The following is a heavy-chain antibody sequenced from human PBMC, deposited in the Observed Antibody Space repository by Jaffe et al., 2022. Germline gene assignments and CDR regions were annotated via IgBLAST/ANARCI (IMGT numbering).Heavy chain of an antibody. CDR3: AKDGGGGGDYGFLGAYYFDY. CDR2: ISYDGSNK. J-gene: IGHJ4*02. V-gene: IGHV3-30*18. CDR1: GFTFSSYG. Sequence: QVQLVESGGGVVQPGRSLRLSCAASGFTFSSYGMHWVRQAPGKGLEWVAVISYDGSNKYYADSVKGRFTISRDNSKNTLYLQMNSLRAEDTAVYYCAKDGGGGGDYGFLGAYYFDYWGQGTLVTVSS. D-gene: IGHD4-17*01.